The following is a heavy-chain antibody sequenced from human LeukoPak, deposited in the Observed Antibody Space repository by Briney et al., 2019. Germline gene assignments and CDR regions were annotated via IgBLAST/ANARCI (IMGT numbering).Heavy chain of an antibody. J-gene: IGHJ6*03. D-gene: IGHD6-19*01. V-gene: IGHV1-18*01. CDR1: GYTFTSYG. Sequence: ASVKVSCKASGYTFTSYGISWVRQAPGQGLEWMGWISAYNGNTNYAQKLQGRVTMTTDTSTSTAYMELRSLRSDDTAVYYCARDPEKGSGWSLYYYYYMDVWGKGTTVTVSS. CDR2: ISAYNGNT. CDR3: ARDPEKGSGWSLYYYYYMDV.